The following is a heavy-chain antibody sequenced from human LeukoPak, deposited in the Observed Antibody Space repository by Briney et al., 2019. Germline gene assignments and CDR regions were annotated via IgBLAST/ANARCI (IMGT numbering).Heavy chain of an antibody. V-gene: IGHV3-74*01. CDR1: GFTFSRSW. CDR3: VREGYDTMNFDY. J-gene: IGHJ4*02. CDR2: INSDGSST. D-gene: IGHD3-22*01. Sequence: GGSLRLSCAASGFTFSRSWMHWVRQAPGKGLVWVSRINSDGSSTTYAESVKGRFTVSRDNAQNTLSLQMSGLRAEDTAVYYCVREGYDTMNFDYWGQGALVTVSS.